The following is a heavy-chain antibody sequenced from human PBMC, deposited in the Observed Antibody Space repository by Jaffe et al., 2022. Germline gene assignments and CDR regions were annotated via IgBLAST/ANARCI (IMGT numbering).Heavy chain of an antibody. CDR1: GFTFSSYG. J-gene: IGHJ3*02. D-gene: IGHD2-15*01. V-gene: IGHV3-30*02. CDR3: AKGPHLGYCSGGSCAPSAFDI. Sequence: QVQLVESGGGVVQPGGSLRLSCAASGFTFSSYGMHWVRQAPGKGLEWVAFIRYDGSNKYYADSVKGRFTISRDNSKNTLYLQMNSLRAEDTAVYYCAKGPHLGYCSGGSCAPSAFDIWGQGTMVTVSS. CDR2: IRYDGSNK.